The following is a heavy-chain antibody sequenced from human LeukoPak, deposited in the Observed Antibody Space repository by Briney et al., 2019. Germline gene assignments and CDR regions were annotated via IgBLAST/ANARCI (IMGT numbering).Heavy chain of an antibody. Sequence: SVKVSCKASGGTFSSYAISWVRQAPGQGLEWMGRIIPILGIANYAQKFQGRVTITADESTSTAYMELSSLRSEDTAVYYCARVGVYSGYDGQEYWGQGTLVTVSS. D-gene: IGHD5-12*01. V-gene: IGHV1-69*04. CDR1: GGTFSSYA. J-gene: IGHJ4*02. CDR2: IIPILGIA. CDR3: ARVGVYSGYDGQEY.